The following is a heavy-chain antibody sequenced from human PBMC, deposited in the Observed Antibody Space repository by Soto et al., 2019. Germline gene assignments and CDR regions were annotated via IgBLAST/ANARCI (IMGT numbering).Heavy chain of an antibody. Sequence: EVQLVESGGGLVKPGGSLRLSCVASGFSITNAWMTWVRQAPGKGLEWVGRIKRKIDGETKDYSAPVKGRFTISRDDSKNMLYLQMNSLKADDTALYYCTTGSVEGVWGQGTTVTVSS. CDR3: TTGSVEGV. CDR2: IKRKIDGETK. CDR1: GFSITNAW. V-gene: IGHV3-15*07. D-gene: IGHD2-15*01. J-gene: IGHJ6*02.